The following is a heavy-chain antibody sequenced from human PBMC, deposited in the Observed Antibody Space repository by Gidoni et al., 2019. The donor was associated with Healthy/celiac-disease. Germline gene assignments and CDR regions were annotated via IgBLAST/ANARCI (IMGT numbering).Heavy chain of an antibody. CDR2: IIPIVGTA. CDR3: AREYYYGSSGYSYDAFDI. CDR1: GGTFSSYA. Sequence: QVQLVQSGAEVKKPGSSVKVSCKASGGTFSSYAISWVRQAPGQGLEWMGGIIPIVGTANYAQKFQGRVTITADKSTSTAYMELSSLRSEDTAVYYCAREYYYGSSGYSYDAFDIWGQGTMVTVSS. D-gene: IGHD3-22*01. J-gene: IGHJ3*02. V-gene: IGHV1-69*06.